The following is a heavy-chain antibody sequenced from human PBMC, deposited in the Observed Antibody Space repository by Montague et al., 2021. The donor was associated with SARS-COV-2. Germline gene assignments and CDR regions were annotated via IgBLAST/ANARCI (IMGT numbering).Heavy chain of an antibody. D-gene: IGHD3-16*01. J-gene: IGHJ4*02. CDR1: GASISNPTYS. CDR3: VRGGGGMTFDY. CDR2: MFTSGST. V-gene: IGHV4-61*02. Sequence: TLSLTCTVSGASISNPTYSWGWIRQPAGKELEWIGRMFTSGSTTYNPSLKSRVTISVDTSKNQFSLRLNSVTAADTAVYYCVRGGGGMTFDYWGQGILVTVSS.